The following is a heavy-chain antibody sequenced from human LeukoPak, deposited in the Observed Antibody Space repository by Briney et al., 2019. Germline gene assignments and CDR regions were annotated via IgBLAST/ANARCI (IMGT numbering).Heavy chain of an antibody. D-gene: IGHD3-10*01. J-gene: IGHJ4*02. Sequence: GGTLRLSCAASGFTFSSFGMSWVRQAPGKGLEWVSAISGSGGSTYYADSVKGRFTISRDNSKNTLYLQMNSLRAEDTAVYYCAIDYYYYGSGMVDYWGQGTLVTVSS. CDR2: ISGSGGST. V-gene: IGHV3-23*01. CDR3: AIDYYYYGSGMVDY. CDR1: GFTFSSFG.